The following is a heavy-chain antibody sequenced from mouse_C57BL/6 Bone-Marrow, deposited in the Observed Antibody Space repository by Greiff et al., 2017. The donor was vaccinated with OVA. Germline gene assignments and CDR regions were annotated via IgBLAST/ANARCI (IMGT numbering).Heavy chain of an antibody. V-gene: IGHV1-5*01. J-gene: IGHJ4*01. CDR1: GYTFTSYW. D-gene: IGHD2-2*01. CDR2: IYPGNSDT. CDR3: KGGGGYGYDGNYYAMDY. Sequence: EVQLQQSGTVLARPGASVKMSCKTSGYTFTSYWMHWVKQRPGQGLEWIGAIYPGNSDTSYNQKFKGKAKLTAVTSASTAYIELSSLTNEDSAVYYCKGGGGYGYDGNYYAMDYWGQGTSVTVSS.